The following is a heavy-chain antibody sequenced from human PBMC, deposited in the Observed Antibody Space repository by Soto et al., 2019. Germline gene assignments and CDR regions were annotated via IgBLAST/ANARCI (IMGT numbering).Heavy chain of an antibody. Sequence: EVQLFESGGGLVQPGGSLRLSCAASGFTFSSFAMSWVRQATGKGLEWVSVISGGGITHYSNSVKGRFTISRDNSKNMVYLEMTTLRAKDPALDYCANGAKYVGLFDSCGHGTLVTVST. J-gene: IGHJ5*01. V-gene: IGHV3-23*01. CDR3: ANGAKYVGLFDS. CDR2: ISGGGIT. CDR1: GFTFSSFA. D-gene: IGHD2-8*01.